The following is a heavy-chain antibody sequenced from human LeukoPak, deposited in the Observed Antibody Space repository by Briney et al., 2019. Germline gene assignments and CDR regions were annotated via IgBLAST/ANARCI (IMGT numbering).Heavy chain of an antibody. D-gene: IGHD3-10*01. Sequence: PGGSLRLSCAASGFIFSSYAMGWVRRAPGKGLERVSAISGSGDSTYYADSVKGRFTISRDTSKNTLFLQMNSLRAEDTAVYYCAKSYVGVRGLFDYWGQGTLVTVSS. V-gene: IGHV3-23*01. CDR3: AKSYVGVRGLFDY. J-gene: IGHJ4*02. CDR2: ISGSGDST. CDR1: GFIFSSYA.